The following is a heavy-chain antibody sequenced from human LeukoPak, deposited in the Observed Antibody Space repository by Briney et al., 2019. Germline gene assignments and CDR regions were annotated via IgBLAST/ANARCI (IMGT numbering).Heavy chain of an antibody. CDR2: ISYDGSNK. V-gene: IGHV3-30*18. CDR3: AKMKGHPLPKYYMDV. J-gene: IGHJ6*01. Sequence: QPGGSLRLSCAASGFTFSSYDIHWVRQAPGKGLQWVAVISYDGSNKYYADSVKGRFTISRDNSKNTLYLQMNSLRTEDTAIYYCAKMKGHPLPKYYMDVWGQGTTVTVSS. CDR1: GFTFSSYD. D-gene: IGHD1-26*01.